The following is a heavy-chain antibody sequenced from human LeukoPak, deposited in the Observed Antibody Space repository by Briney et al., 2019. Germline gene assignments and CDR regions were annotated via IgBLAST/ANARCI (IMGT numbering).Heavy chain of an antibody. Sequence: ASVKVSCKASGYTFTSYGISWVRQAPGQGLEWMGWISAYNGNTNYAQKLQGRVTMTTDTSTSTAYMELRSLRSDDTAVYYCARDRRDFWSGYYSLPDYWGQGTLVTVSS. J-gene: IGHJ4*02. CDR1: GYTFTSYG. D-gene: IGHD3-3*01. CDR3: ARDRRDFWSGYYSLPDY. V-gene: IGHV1-18*01. CDR2: ISAYNGNT.